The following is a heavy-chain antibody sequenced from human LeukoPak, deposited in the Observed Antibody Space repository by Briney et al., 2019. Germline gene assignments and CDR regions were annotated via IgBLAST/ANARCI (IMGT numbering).Heavy chain of an antibody. CDR3: ARGTYYYDSSGYYRLDY. D-gene: IGHD3-22*01. CDR1: GGTFSSYA. V-gene: IGHV1-69*13. J-gene: IGHJ4*02. Sequence: SVKVSCKASGGTFSSYATSWVRQAPGQGLEWMGGIIPIFGTANYAQKFQGRVTITADESTSTAYMELSSLRSEDTAVYYCARGTYYYDSSGYYRLDYWGQGTLVTVSS. CDR2: IIPIFGTA.